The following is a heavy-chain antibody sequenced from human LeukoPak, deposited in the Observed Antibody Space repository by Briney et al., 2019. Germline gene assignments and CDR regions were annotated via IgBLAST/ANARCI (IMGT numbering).Heavy chain of an antibody. D-gene: IGHD1-1*01. CDR2: IRKDNSEL. J-gene: IGHJ4*02. CDR1: GFTFSDCS. V-gene: IGHV3-21*01. CDR3: AKDLQQLEAFDS. Sequence: GGSLRLSCVASGFTFSDCSLNWVRQAPGKGLEWLSSIRKDNSELFYADSVRGRFAISRDNAKNSLYLQMNSLRVEDTAVYYCAKDLQQLEAFDSWGQGTLVTVSS.